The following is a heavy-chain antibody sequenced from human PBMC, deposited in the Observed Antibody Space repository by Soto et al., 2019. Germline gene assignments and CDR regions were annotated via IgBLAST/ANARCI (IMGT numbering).Heavy chain of an antibody. Sequence: GESLTISCQTSGYIFSTYWVGWVRQMPGKGLEWMGIIYADDSDSIYSPSFQGQVTMSADKSTSTVYLHWSSLRASDTAMYYCAKQSLVDEFDYWGQGTMVTVSS. CDR1: GYIFSTYW. J-gene: IGHJ4*02. CDR3: AKQSLVDEFDY. V-gene: IGHV5-51*01. CDR2: IYADDSDS. D-gene: IGHD1-26*01.